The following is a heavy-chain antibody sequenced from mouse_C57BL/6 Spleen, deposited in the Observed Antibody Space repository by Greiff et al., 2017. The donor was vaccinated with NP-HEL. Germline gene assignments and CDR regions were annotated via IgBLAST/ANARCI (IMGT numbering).Heavy chain of an antibody. Sequence: EVQLQQSGAELVRPGASVKLSCTASGFNIKDDYMHWVKQRPEQGLEWIGWIDPENGDTEYASKFQGKATITADTSSNTAYLQLSSLTSEDTAVYYCTTVDYDGSSYGFAYWGQGTLVTVSA. V-gene: IGHV14-4*01. D-gene: IGHD1-1*01. CDR2: IDPENGDT. CDR3: TTVDYDGSSYGFAY. CDR1: GFNIKDDY. J-gene: IGHJ3*01.